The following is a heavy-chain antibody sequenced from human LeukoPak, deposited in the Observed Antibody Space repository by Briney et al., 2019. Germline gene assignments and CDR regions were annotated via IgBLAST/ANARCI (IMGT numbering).Heavy chain of an antibody. D-gene: IGHD4-11*01. J-gene: IGHJ5*02. CDR1: GYTLTELS. Sequence: ASVKVSCKVSGYTLTELSMHWVRQAPGKGLEWMGGFDPEDGETIYAQKFQGRVTITADESTSTAYMELSSLRSEDTAVYYCARGTTVTNWFDPWGQGTLVTVSS. V-gene: IGHV1-24*01. CDR3: ARGTTVTNWFDP. CDR2: FDPEDGET.